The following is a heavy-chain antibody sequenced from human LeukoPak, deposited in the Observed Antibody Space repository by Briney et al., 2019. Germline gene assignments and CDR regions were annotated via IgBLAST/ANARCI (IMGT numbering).Heavy chain of an antibody. CDR1: GFTVSSDY. J-gene: IGHJ4*02. CDR2: IYSGGST. Sequence: AGGSLRLSCAASGFTVSSDYMSWVRQAPGKGLEWVSVIYSGGSTYYADSVKGRFTTSRDNSRNTLYLQMNSLRAEDTAVYYCARAFQLAFDYWGQGTLVTVSS. V-gene: IGHV3-53*01. CDR3: ARAFQLAFDY.